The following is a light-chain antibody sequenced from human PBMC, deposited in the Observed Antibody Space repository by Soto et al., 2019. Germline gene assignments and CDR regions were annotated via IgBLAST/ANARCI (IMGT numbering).Light chain of an antibody. CDR3: QHSNNCPCT. V-gene: IGKV3-15*01. J-gene: IGKJ1*01. CDR2: GAI. Sequence: EIVMTQSPATLSVSPGERATLSCRASQSVSSNLAWFQQRLGQAPRLLIYGAITRATNIPVRFSGSGSGTEFTLTITSLQSEDFAVYYCQHSNNCPCTFGQGTLVPI. CDR1: QSVSSN.